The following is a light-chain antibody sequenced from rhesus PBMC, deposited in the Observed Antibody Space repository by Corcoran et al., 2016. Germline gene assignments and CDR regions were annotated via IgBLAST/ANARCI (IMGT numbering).Light chain of an antibody. CDR3: QQHDNSPYS. CDR2: RAS. CDR1: QGISNW. V-gene: IGKV1-69*01. Sequence: DIQMTQSPSSLSASVGDRVTITCRASQGISNWLAWYQQKPGKAPKLLIYRASNLETGVPSRFSGSGSGTDFTLTISRLQPEDIATYCCQQHDNSPYSFGQGTKVEIK. J-gene: IGKJ2*01.